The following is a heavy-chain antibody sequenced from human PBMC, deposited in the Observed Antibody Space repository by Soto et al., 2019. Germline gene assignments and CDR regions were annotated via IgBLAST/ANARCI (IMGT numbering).Heavy chain of an antibody. Sequence: QVQLQESGPGLVKPSGTLSLTCAVSSGSIRSTNWWSWVRQSPGKGLEWIGEIYHGGSTNYNPSLKSRVTISVDKSKNQFSLNLSSVTAADTAVYYCARSSGARGLDPWGQGTLVTVSS. CDR2: IYHGGST. J-gene: IGHJ5*02. V-gene: IGHV4-4*02. CDR1: SGSIRSTNW. D-gene: IGHD2-15*01. CDR3: ARSSGARGLDP.